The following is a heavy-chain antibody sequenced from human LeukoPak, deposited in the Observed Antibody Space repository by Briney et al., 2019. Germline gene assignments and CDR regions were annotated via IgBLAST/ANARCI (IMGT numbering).Heavy chain of an antibody. V-gene: IGHV3-23*01. CDR3: ARGRHLRYFDWLLSAFDY. Sequence: GGSLRLSCSASGFAFSSYAMSWVRQAPGKGLEWVSITSGSGGNPYYADSVKGRFTISRDNSKNTLYLQMNSLRAEDTAVYYCARGRHLRYFDWLLSAFDYWGQGTLVIVSS. CDR2: TSGSGGNP. CDR1: GFAFSSYA. J-gene: IGHJ4*02. D-gene: IGHD3-9*01.